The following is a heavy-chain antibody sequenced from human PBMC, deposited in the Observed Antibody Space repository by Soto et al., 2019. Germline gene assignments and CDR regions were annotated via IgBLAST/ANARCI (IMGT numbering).Heavy chain of an antibody. V-gene: IGHV4-59*12. D-gene: IGHD6-13*01. Sequence: PSETLSLTCTVSGGSISSYYWSWIRQPPGKGLEWIGYIYYSGSTNYNPSLKSRVTISVDTSKNQFSLKLSSVTAADTAVYYCARESRSWYGSGSSWFPSWFDPWGQGTLVTVSS. CDR2: IYYSGST. J-gene: IGHJ5*02. CDR1: GGSISSYY. CDR3: ARESRSWYGSGSSWFPSWFDP.